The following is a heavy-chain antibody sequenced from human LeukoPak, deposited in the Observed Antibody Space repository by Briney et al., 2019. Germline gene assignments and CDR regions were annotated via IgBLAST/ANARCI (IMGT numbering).Heavy chain of an antibody. J-gene: IGHJ6*02. CDR1: GDSVSSNSAA. D-gene: IGHD4-23*01. CDR3: ARVTSDYGGTNYYYYGMDV. V-gene: IGHV6-1*01. CDR2: TYYRSKWYN. Sequence: SQTLSLTCAISGDSVSSNSAAWNWIRQSPSRGLEWLGRTYYRSKWYNDYAVSVKSRITINPDTSKNQSSLQLNSVTPEDTAVYYCARVTSDYGGTNYYYYGMDVWGQGTTVTVSS.